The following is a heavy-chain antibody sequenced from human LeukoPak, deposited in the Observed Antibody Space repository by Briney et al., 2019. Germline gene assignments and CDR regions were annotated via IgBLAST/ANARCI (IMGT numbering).Heavy chain of an antibody. V-gene: IGHV3-48*01. CDR2: ISSINTI. J-gene: IGHJ4*02. CDR1: GFTFSASS. CDR3: ARGRPGGYFDY. Sequence: HPGGSLRLSCAASGFTFSASSMNWVRPAPGKGLEWVSYISSINTIYYADSVKGRSTISRDNAENSLYLQMNSLRAEDTCVYYCARGRPGGYFDYWGQGTLVTVSS.